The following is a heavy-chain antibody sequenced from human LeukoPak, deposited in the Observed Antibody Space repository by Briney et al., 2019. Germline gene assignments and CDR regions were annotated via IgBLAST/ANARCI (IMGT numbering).Heavy chain of an antibody. D-gene: IGHD5-18*01. Sequence: GGSLTLPCAASGFTFSTSWLRWVRQAPGKGLVGVSRISRDAMEAYYADSVKGRFTIYRDNAMNTLYLPMNGLSVEDTAVYDCARVGYDNSYGGEHYWGQGTLVTVSS. CDR2: ISRDAMEA. CDR3: ARVGYDNSYGGEHY. V-gene: IGHV3-74*01. J-gene: IGHJ4*02. CDR1: GFTFSTSW.